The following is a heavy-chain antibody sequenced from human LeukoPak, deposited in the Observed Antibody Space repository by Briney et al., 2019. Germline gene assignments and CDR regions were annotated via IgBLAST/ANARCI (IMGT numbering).Heavy chain of an antibody. D-gene: IGHD3-9*01. J-gene: IGHJ4*02. CDR1: GYKFSNSW. Sequence: GESLKISCKGSGYKFSNSWIGWVRQMSGKGLEWMGIIYPGASDTRYSPSFQGQVTISADKSINTAYLQWTSLTASDTAMYYCAGPYDNQAYWGQGTLVTVSS. V-gene: IGHV5-51*01. CDR3: AGPYDNQAY. CDR2: IYPGASDT.